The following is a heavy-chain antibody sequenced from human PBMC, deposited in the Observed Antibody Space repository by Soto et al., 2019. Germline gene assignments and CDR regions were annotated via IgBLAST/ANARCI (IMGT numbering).Heavy chain of an antibody. CDR2: IIPIFGTT. CDR3: ARLHSHGTYGMDV. J-gene: IGHJ6*02. V-gene: IGHV1-69*13. Sequence: SVKVSCKASGGSFTYTLSWVRQATGQGLEWMGGIIPIFGTTNYAQKFQGRVTITADESTKTAYMELSTLRSEDTAVYYCARLHSHGTYGMDVWGQGTTVTVSS. CDR1: GGSFTYT. D-gene: IGHD5-18*01.